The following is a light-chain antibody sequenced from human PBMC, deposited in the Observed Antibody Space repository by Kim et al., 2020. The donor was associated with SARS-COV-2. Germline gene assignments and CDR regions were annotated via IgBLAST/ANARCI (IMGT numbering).Light chain of an antibody. CDR2: DNN. CDR3: GTWDDSLAIAV. Sequence: QSVLTQPPSVSAAPGQMVTISCSGSSSNIGSHYVSWYQQFPGTAPKLLIYDNNQRPSGIPDRFSGSKSGTSATLGITGLQTGDEADYYCGTWDDSLAIAVFGGGTQLTVL. J-gene: IGLJ2*01. CDR1: SSNIGSHY. V-gene: IGLV1-51*01.